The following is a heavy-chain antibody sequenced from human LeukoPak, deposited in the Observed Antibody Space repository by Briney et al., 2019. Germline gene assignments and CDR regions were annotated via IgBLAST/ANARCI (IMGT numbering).Heavy chain of an antibody. Sequence: PSETLSLTCTVSGGSISSYYWSWIRQPPGKGLEWIGYIHYSGSTNYNPSLKSRVTISVDTSKNQFSLKLSSVTAADTAVYYCARLPWLGSAFDIWGQGTMVTVSS. CDR2: IHYSGST. CDR3: ARLPWLGSAFDI. CDR1: GGSISSYY. V-gene: IGHV4-59*08. J-gene: IGHJ3*02. D-gene: IGHD3-22*01.